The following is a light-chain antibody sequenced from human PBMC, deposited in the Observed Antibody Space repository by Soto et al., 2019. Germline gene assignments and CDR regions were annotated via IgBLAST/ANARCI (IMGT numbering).Light chain of an antibody. CDR1: QGGFGPY. CDR3: HQYGSSPWT. CDR2: GAS. V-gene: IGKV3-20*01. Sequence: EVVLTQSPGTLSLSPGERATLSCRASQGGFGPYLAWFQLKPGQAPRLLIYGASSRAAGIPDRFIGSGSATDFTLTISRLEPEDFAVYYCHQYGSSPWTLGQGTKVEI. J-gene: IGKJ1*01.